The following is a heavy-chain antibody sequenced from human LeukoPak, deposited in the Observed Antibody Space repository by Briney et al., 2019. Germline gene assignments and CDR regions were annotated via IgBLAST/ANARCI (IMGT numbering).Heavy chain of an antibody. J-gene: IGHJ4*02. CDR2: INHSGST. V-gene: IGHV4-34*01. CDR1: GGSFSGYY. CDR3: ARSPAYYYGSGTSYGHYFDY. D-gene: IGHD3-10*01. Sequence: KPSETLSLTCAVYGGSFSGYYWSWIRQPPGKGLEWIGEINHSGSTNYNPSLKSRVTISVDTSKNQFSLKLSSVTAADTAVYYCARSPAYYYGSGTSYGHYFDYWGQGTLVTVSS.